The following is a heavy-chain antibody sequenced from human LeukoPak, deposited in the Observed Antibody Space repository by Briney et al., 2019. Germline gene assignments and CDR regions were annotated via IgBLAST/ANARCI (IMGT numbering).Heavy chain of an antibody. D-gene: IGHD6-13*01. CDR2: VSGSGGST. J-gene: IGHJ4*02. V-gene: IGHV3-23*01. CDR3: AKGSSNWRDYYYFDY. CDR1: GFTFSSYS. Sequence: GGSLRLSCAASGFTFSSYSMNWVRQAPGKGLEWVSGVSGSGGSTYYADSVKGRFTISRDNSKNTLSLRMSSLRVEDTAVYYCAKGSSNWRDYYYFDYWGQGTLVTVSS.